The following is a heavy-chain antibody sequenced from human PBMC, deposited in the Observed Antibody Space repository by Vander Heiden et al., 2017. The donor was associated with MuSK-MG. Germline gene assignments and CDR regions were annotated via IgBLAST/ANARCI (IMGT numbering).Heavy chain of an antibody. CDR1: KGTFNRYS. J-gene: IGHJ6*02. D-gene: IGHD3-10*01. Sequence: QVQLVQSGAEVKKPGSSVKVSCKAPKGTFNRYSINWVRQAPGQGLEWMGRVIPFLDVSHYAKKFQGSVTFSADKSSDTAYVELSRPRSDDTAVYFCARSGLWADAEYGLDVWGQGTTVTVS. CDR3: ARSGLWADAEYGLDV. V-gene: IGHV1-69*04. CDR2: VIPFLDVS.